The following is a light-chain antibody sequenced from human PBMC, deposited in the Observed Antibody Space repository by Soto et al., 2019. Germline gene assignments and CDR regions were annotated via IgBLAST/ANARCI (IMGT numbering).Light chain of an antibody. CDR3: QQYGSSSWT. J-gene: IGKJ1*01. CDR2: GAS. Sequence: DIVLTHSPGTLSLSPGERATLSCRASQSVSSSYLAWYQQKPGQAPRLLIYGASSRATGIPDRFSGSGSGTDFTLTISRLEPEDFAVYYCQQYGSSSWTFGQGTKVDIK. CDR1: QSVSSSY. V-gene: IGKV3-20*01.